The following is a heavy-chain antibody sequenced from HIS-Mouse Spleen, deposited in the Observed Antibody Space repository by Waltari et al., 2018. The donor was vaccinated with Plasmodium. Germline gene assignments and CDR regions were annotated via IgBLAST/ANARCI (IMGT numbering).Heavy chain of an antibody. Sequence: QVQLVQSGAEVKKPGSSVKVSCKASGGTFSSYAISWVRQAPGQGLEWMGRIIPILGIANYAQKFQGRVTITADKATSTAYRELSSLRSEDTAVYYCARVGIAAAGWYFDLWGRGTLVTVSS. CDR1: GGTFSSYA. V-gene: IGHV1-69*04. J-gene: IGHJ2*01. CDR3: ARVGIAAAGWYFDL. CDR2: IIPILGIA. D-gene: IGHD6-13*01.